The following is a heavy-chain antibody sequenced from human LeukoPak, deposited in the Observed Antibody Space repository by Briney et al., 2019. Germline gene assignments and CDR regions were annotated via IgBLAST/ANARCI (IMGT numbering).Heavy chain of an antibody. D-gene: IGHD5-12*01. Sequence: ASVKVSCKASGYTFTGYYMHWVRQAPGQGREWMGWINPNSGGTNYAQKFQGRVTMTRVTSISTAYMEVSRLRSDDTAVYYCARGSRGYSGYYSYWGQGTLVTVSS. CDR1: GYTFTGYY. V-gene: IGHV1-2*02. J-gene: IGHJ4*02. CDR2: INPNSGGT. CDR3: ARGSRGYSGYYSY.